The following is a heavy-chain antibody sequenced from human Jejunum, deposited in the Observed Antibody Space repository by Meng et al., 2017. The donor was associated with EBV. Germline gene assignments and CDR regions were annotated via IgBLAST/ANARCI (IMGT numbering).Heavy chain of an antibody. V-gene: IGHV4-4*02. CDR2: IYHGGGT. CDR1: GGSISDNDW. D-gene: IGHD3-22*01. J-gene: IGHJ4*02. CDR3: AGNGYYALEY. Sequence: QVQLQESGPRLEKPSGTLSLTCVVSGGSISDNDWWSWVRQPPGKGLEWLGEIYHGGGTNYNPSLESRVTISVDKSKNQFSLKLNSVTVADTAVYYCAGNGYYALEYWGPGILVTVPS.